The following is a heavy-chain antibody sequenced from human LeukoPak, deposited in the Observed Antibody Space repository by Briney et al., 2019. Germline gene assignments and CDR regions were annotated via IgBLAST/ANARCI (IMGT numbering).Heavy chain of an antibody. Sequence: PSETLSLTCTVSGGSISSYYWSWIRQPPGKGLEWIGYIYYSGSTNYNPSLKSRVTISVDTSKNQFSLKLSSVTAADTAVYYCARGATVTTVAFDIWGQGTMVTVSP. CDR3: ARGATVTTVAFDI. J-gene: IGHJ3*02. CDR1: GGSISSYY. CDR2: IYYSGST. V-gene: IGHV4-59*08. D-gene: IGHD4-17*01.